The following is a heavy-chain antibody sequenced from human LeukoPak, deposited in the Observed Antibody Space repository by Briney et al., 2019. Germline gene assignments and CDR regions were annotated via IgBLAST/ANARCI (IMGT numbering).Heavy chain of an antibody. J-gene: IGHJ4*02. D-gene: IGHD3-22*01. CDR2: ISSSSSTI. Sequence: GGSLRLSCAASGFTFSSYRMNWVRQAPGKGLEWVSYISSSSSTIYYADSVKGRFTISRDNAKNSLYLQMNSLRAEDTAVYYCARALGAASYYYDSSGYYYLDYWGQGTLVTVSS. CDR1: GFTFSSYR. CDR3: ARALGAASYYYDSSGYYYLDY. V-gene: IGHV3-48*01.